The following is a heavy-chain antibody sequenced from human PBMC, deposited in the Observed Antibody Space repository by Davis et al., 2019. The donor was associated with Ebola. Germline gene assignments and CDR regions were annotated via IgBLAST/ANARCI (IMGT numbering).Heavy chain of an antibody. CDR1: GFTFSSYW. CDR2: IKQDGSEK. Sequence: GESLKISCAASGFTFSSYWMSWVRQAPGKGLEWVANIKQDGSEKYYVDSVKGRFTISRDNAKNSLYLQMNSLRAEDTAVYYCARRLYPGHYYYGMDVWGQGTTVTVSS. D-gene: IGHD2-2*02. J-gene: IGHJ6*02. V-gene: IGHV3-7*01. CDR3: ARRLYPGHYYYGMDV.